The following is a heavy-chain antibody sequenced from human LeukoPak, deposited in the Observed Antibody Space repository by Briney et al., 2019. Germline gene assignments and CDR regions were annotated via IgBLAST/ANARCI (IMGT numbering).Heavy chain of an antibody. Sequence: NPSETLSLTCTVSGGSISSSTDYWGWIRQPPGKGLEWIGSIYYSGSTYYNPSLKSRVTISVDTSKNQFSLKLSSVTAADTAVYYCAREGLSYCGGDCHVPWGRGTLVTVSS. V-gene: IGHV4-39*07. J-gene: IGHJ4*02. CDR1: GGSISSSTDY. CDR2: IYYSGST. D-gene: IGHD2-21*02. CDR3: AREGLSYCGGDCHVP.